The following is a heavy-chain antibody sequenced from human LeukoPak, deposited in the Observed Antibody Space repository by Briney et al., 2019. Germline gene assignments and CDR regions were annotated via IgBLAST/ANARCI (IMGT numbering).Heavy chain of an antibody. Sequence: TSETLSLTCTVSGGSISSSSYYWGWIRQPPGKGLEWIGSIYYSGSTYYNPSLKSRVTISVDTSKNQFSLKLSSVTAADTAVYYCAGIAGRGYYDSSGYTDFDYWGQGTLVTVSS. CDR1: GGSISSSSYY. V-gene: IGHV4-39*01. D-gene: IGHD3-22*01. J-gene: IGHJ4*02. CDR2: IYYSGST. CDR3: AGIAGRGYYDSSGYTDFDY.